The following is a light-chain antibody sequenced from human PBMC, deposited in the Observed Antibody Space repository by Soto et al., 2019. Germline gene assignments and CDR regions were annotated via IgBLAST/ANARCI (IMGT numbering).Light chain of an antibody. CDR2: EGS. V-gene: IGLV2-23*03. CDR3: CSYAGGTTFGV. Sequence: QSALTQPAYVSGSPGQSITISCTGTSSDVGSYNLVSWYQQHPGKAPKLIIYEGSKWPSGVSNRFSGSKSGNTASLTISGLQAEDEAEYYCCSYAGGTTFGVFGTGTKVTVL. J-gene: IGLJ1*01. CDR1: SSDVGSYNL.